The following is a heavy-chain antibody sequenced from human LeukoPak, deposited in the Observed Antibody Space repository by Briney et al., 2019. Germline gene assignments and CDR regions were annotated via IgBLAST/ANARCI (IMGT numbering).Heavy chain of an antibody. J-gene: IGHJ4*02. D-gene: IGHD2-15*01. Sequence: PGGSLRLSCAASGFTFSSYWMSWVRQAPGKGLEWIGTIYYTGDTYYNPSLKSRVTISVDTSNDQFSLELTSVTAADTAVYYCVRESSVTATYWGQGTLVIVSS. CDR3: VRESSVTATY. CDR1: GFTFSSYW. V-gene: IGHV4-39*07. CDR2: IYYTGDT.